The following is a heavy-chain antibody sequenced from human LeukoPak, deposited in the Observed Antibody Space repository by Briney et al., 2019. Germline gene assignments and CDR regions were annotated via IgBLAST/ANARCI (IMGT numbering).Heavy chain of an antibody. CDR3: ASRPLLSSAAAESPGAFDI. V-gene: IGHV5-51*01. J-gene: IGHJ3*02. CDR2: IYPGDSDT. CDR1: GYSFTSYW. D-gene: IGHD6-13*01. Sequence: GESLKISCKGSGYSFTSYWIGWVRQMPGKGLEWMGIIYPGDSDTRYSPSFQGQVTISADKSISTAYLQWSSLEASDTAMYYCASRPLLSSAAAESPGAFDIWGQGTMVTVSS.